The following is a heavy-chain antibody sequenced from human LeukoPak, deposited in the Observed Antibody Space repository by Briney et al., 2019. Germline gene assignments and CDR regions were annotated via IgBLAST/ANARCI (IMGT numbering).Heavy chain of an antibody. V-gene: IGHV3-23*01. Sequence: GGSLRLSCAASGXTFSSYSMTWVRQAPGKGLEWVSVISGNGGTTYYADSVKGRFTISRDNSKDTLYLQMNSLRVEDTAVYYCAKGRTGYIPDSWGQGTLVTVSS. CDR2: ISGNGGTT. CDR1: GXTFSSYS. D-gene: IGHD6-13*01. J-gene: IGHJ4*02. CDR3: AKGRTGYIPDS.